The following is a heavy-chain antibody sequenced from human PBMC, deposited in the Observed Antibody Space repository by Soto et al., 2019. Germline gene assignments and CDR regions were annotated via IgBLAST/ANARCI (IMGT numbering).Heavy chain of an antibody. D-gene: IGHD6-19*01. CDR2: TYYRSKWYN. CDR1: GDSVSSNSAA. Sequence: SQTLSLTCAISGDSVSSNSAAWNWIRQSPSRGLEWLGRTYYRSKWYNDYAVSVKSRITINPDTSKNQFSLQLNSVTPEDTAVYYCARDIRSVWYWRYYYYRIAFSGQGTPVTGSS. J-gene: IGHJ6*02. V-gene: IGHV6-1*01. CDR3: ARDIRSVWYWRYYYYRIAF.